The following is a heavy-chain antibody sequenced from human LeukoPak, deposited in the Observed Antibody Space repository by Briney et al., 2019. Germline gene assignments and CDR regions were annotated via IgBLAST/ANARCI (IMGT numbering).Heavy chain of an antibody. J-gene: IGHJ4*02. CDR1: GFTFSSYA. CDR3: ARGPIPYSSSPYYFDY. Sequence: GSLRLSCAASGFTFSSYAMHWVRQAPGKGLEWVAVISYDGSNKYYADSVKGRFTISRDNSKNTLYLQMNSLRAEDTAVYYCARGPIPYSSSPYYFDYWGQGTLVTVSS. CDR2: ISYDGSNK. V-gene: IGHV3-30*04. D-gene: IGHD6-13*01.